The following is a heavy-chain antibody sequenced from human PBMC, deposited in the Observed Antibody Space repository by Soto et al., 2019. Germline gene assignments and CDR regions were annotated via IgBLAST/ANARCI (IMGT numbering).Heavy chain of an antibody. D-gene: IGHD3-3*01. CDR3: ATPYDFRSGHLAYFDH. V-gene: IGHV2-5*01. CDR2: VYWNDDK. Sequence: QITLKESGPTLVKPTQTLTLTCTFSGFSLTTTDRVGVGWIRQSPGKALEWLALVYWNDDKRYSPSLGSRLTTTKDPSKNQVYLTVTDRDPVKTGKNYCATPYDFRSGHLAYFDHGGQGPLVPVSP. CDR1: GFSLTTTDRVG. J-gene: IGHJ4*02.